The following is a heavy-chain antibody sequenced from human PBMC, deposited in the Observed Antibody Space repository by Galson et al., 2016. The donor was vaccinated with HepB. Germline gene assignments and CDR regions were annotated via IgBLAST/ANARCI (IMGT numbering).Heavy chain of an antibody. J-gene: IGHJ4*02. D-gene: IGHD4-23*01. CDR1: GFTVSDNH. CDR2: IFGRGNT. CDR3: AGYGGNSV. V-gene: IGHV3-53*01. Sequence: SLRPSCAAAGFTVSDNHVTWIRQATGKGLECVSVIFGRGNTYYADSVEGRFTISRDNARNTVYLQMNSLRTKDTAVYYCAGYGGNSVWGQGTLVTVSS.